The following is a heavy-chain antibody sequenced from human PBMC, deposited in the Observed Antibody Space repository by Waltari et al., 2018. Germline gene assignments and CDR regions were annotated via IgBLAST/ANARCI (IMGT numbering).Heavy chain of an antibody. CDR1: GFTFDDYT. V-gene: IGHV3-43*01. J-gene: IGHJ3*02. Sequence: EVQLVESGGVVVQPGGSLRLSCAASGFTFDDYTMHWVRQAPWKGLEWVSLISWDGGSTYYADSVKGRFTISRDNSKTSLYLQMNSLRTEDTSLYYCAATGINDAFDIWGQGTMVTVSS. CDR2: ISWDGGST. D-gene: IGHD1-26*01. CDR3: AATGINDAFDI.